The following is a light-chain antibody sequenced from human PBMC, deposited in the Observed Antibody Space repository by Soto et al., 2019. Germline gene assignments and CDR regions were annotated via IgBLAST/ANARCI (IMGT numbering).Light chain of an antibody. CDR2: DVS. Sequence: DVQMTQSPSTLSASVGDRVTITCRASQNIGTWLAWYQQKPGGAPRLLIYDVSNLGSGVPSRFSGSGSGPEFTLTITSLQPEDFGIYYCQQYDSSRTFGQGTKVDLK. CDR3: QQYDSSRT. V-gene: IGKV1-5*01. J-gene: IGKJ1*01. CDR1: QNIGTW.